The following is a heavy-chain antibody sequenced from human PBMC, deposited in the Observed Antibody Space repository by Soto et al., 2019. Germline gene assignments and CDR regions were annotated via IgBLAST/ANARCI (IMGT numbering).Heavy chain of an antibody. CDR1: GFTFSSYW. J-gene: IGHJ6*02. CDR3: ARYYYDSSGYSYYYYGMDV. Sequence: GGSLRLSCAASGFTFSSYWMHWVRQAPGKGLVWVSRINSDGSSTSYADSVKGRFTISRDNAKNTLYLQMNSLRAEDTAVYYCARYYYDSSGYSYYYYGMDVWGQGTTVTVSS. V-gene: IGHV3-74*01. CDR2: INSDGSST. D-gene: IGHD3-22*01.